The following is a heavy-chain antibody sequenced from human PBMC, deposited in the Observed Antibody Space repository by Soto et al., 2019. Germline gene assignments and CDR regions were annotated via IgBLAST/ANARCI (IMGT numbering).Heavy chain of an antibody. Sequence: QVQLVQSGAEVKKPGSSVKVSCKASGGTFSSYAISWVRQAPGQGLEWMGGIIPIFGTANYAQKVQGRVTITADESTSTAYMELSSLRSEDTAVYYCAITMIVVVISRGGQYFQHWGQGTLVTVSS. CDR3: AITMIVVVISRGGQYFQH. CDR2: IIPIFGTA. J-gene: IGHJ1*01. CDR1: GGTFSSYA. V-gene: IGHV1-69*01. D-gene: IGHD3-22*01.